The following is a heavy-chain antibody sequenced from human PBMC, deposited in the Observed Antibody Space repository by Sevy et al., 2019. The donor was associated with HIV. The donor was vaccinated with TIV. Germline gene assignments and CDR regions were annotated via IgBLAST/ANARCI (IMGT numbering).Heavy chain of an antibody. CDR3: AKDFGLEYSGGDCYSGIDY. Sequence: GGSLRLSCAASGFTFDDDAMHWVRQAPGKGLEWVSGISWNSGSIGYADSVKGRFTISRDNAKNSLYLQMNSLRAEDTAWYYCAKDFGLEYSGGDCYSGIDYWGQGTLVTVSS. D-gene: IGHD2-21*02. CDR2: ISWNSGSI. V-gene: IGHV3-9*01. J-gene: IGHJ4*02. CDR1: GFTFDDDA.